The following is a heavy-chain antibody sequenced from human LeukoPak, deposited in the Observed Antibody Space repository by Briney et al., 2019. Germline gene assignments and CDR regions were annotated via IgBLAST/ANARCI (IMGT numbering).Heavy chain of an antibody. CDR2: IYYSGST. D-gene: IGHD3-3*01. Sequence: PSETLSLTCTVSGDSISSGDYYWGWIRQPPGKGLEWIGSIYYSGSTYYNPSLKSRVTISVDTSKNQFSLKLSSVTAADTAVYYCARDPTGYDFWSGYKNWFDPWGQGTLVTVSS. J-gene: IGHJ5*02. CDR1: GDSISSGDYY. CDR3: ARDPTGYDFWSGYKNWFDP. V-gene: IGHV4-39*07.